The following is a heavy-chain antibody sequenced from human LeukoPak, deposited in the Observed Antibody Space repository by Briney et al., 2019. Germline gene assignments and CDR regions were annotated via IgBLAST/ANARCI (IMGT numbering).Heavy chain of an antibody. V-gene: IGHV3-11*06. CDR2: ISTFSTYK. CDR3: ARIKGYSSSPFDI. D-gene: IGHD6-19*01. CDR1: GFTFTDYY. Sequence: SGGSLRLSCAASGFTFTDYYMTWMRQAPGKGLEWLSYISTFSTYKNYADSVKGRFTISRDNANKSLFLQMDSLRADDTAVYYCARIKGYSSSPFDIWGQGTLVTVSS. J-gene: IGHJ4*02.